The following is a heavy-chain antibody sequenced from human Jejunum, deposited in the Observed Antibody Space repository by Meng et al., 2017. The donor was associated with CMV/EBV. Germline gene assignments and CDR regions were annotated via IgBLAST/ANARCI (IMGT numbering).Heavy chain of an antibody. CDR2: IYHGGST. D-gene: IGHD1-1*01. J-gene: IGHJ4*02. Sequence: GYSLSSGYYWGWIRQPPGKGLEWIGSIYHGGSTYSTPSLKSRVTMSVDTSKNQFSLKLRSVTAADTAVYYCARDPNWNDRYYFDYWGQGALVTVSS. V-gene: IGHV4-38-2*02. CDR3: ARDPNWNDRYYFDY. CDR1: GYSLSSGYY.